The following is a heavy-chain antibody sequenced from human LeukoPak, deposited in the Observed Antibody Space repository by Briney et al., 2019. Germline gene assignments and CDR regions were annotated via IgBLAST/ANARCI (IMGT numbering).Heavy chain of an antibody. V-gene: IGHV3-23*01. J-gene: IGHJ4*02. D-gene: IGHD6-6*01. CDR3: AKSGVAARRGPYYFDY. CDR1: GFTFSSYA. CDR2: ISGSGGST. Sequence: GGSLGLFCAASGFTFSSYAMSWVRQAPGKGLEWVSAISGSGGSTYYADSVKGRFTISRDNSKNTLYLQMNSLRAEDTAVYYCAKSGVAARRGPYYFDYWGQGTLVTVSS.